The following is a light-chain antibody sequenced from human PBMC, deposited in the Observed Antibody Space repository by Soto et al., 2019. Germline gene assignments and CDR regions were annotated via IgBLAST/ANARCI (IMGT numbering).Light chain of an antibody. CDR2: LNN. CDR3: ATWDDSLKRVV. Sequence: QSVLTQPPSASGTPGQRVTISCSGSSSNIGSETVNWYQHLPGTAPKLLIYLNNQRPSGVPDRFSGSKSDTSASLAISGLQSEDEADYYCATWDDSLKRVVFGGGTKFTVL. CDR1: SSNIGSET. V-gene: IGLV1-44*01. J-gene: IGLJ2*01.